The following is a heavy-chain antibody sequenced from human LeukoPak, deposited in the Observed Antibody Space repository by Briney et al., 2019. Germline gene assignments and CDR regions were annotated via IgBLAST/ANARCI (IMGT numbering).Heavy chain of an antibody. Sequence: GASVKVSCKASGYTFTAYYIHWVRQAPEGLEWMGWIIPNSGGANYAQKFQGRVTMTRDTSISTAYIELSRLMSDDTAVYYCARSQSDVFDIWGQGTMVTVSS. CDR3: ARSQSDVFDI. CDR1: GYTFTAYY. V-gene: IGHV1-2*02. J-gene: IGHJ3*02. CDR2: IIPNSGGA.